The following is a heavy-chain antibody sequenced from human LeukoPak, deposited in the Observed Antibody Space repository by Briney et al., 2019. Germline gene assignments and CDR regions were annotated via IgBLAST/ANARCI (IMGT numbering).Heavy chain of an antibody. J-gene: IGHJ2*01. Sequence: GGSLRLSCAASGFTFDDYAMHWVRHVPGKGLEWVSGISWNSGNIAYADSVKGRFTISRENAKNTLYLQMNSLRAGDTAVYYCVREAVSSSWNNRYFDLWGRGTLVTVSS. CDR1: GFTFDDYA. CDR3: VREAVSSSWNNRYFDL. V-gene: IGHV3-9*01. D-gene: IGHD6-13*01. CDR2: ISWNSGNI.